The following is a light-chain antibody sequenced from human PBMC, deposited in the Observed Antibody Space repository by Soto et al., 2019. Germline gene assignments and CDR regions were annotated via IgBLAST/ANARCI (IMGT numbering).Light chain of an antibody. CDR1: QTISSTY. CDR3: QQYGSSPKT. V-gene: IGKV3-20*01. J-gene: IGKJ1*01. CDR2: AAS. Sequence: EIVLTQSPGTLSLSPGDRATLSCRASQTISSTYLAWYQQNPGQAPRLLIYAASTRATGVPDRFSGSGSGTDFTLTISRLEPEDFAVYYCQQYGSSPKTFGQGTKVEI.